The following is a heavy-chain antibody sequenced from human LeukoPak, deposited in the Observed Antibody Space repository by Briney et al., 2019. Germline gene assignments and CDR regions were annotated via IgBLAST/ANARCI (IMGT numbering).Heavy chain of an antibody. CDR2: ISSSSSTI. CDR3: AREVSSSWYQFDY. J-gene: IGHJ4*02. V-gene: IGHV3-48*04. CDR1: GFTFSSYS. D-gene: IGHD6-13*01. Sequence: GGSLRLSCAASGFTFSSYSMNWVRQAPGKGLEWVSYISSSSSTIYYADSVKGRFTISRDNAKNSLYLQMNSLRAEDTAVYYCAREVSSSWYQFDYWGQGTLVTVSS.